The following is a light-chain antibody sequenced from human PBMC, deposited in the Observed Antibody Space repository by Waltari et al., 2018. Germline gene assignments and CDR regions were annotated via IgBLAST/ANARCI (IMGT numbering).Light chain of an antibody. CDR3: QQYDSYPLT. CDR1: QSISSW. V-gene: IGKV1-5*03. CDR2: KAS. J-gene: IGKJ4*01. Sequence: DIQMTQYPSTLTASVGDRVTITCRASQSISSWLAWHQQKAGKAPKLLIYKASNLESGVPSRFSGSGSGTEFTLTISSLQPDDVATYFCQQYDSYPLTFGGGTKVQIE.